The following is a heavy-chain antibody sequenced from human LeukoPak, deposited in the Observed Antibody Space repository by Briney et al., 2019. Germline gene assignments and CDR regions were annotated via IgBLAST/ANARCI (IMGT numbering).Heavy chain of an antibody. J-gene: IGHJ5*02. D-gene: IGHD4-17*01. CDR1: GGSISSYY. V-gene: IGHV4-59*12. CDR3: ARDWATTVTANWFDP. Sequence: PSETLSLTCTVSGGSISSYYWSWIRQPPGKGLEWIGYIYYSGSTNYNPSLKSRVTMSVDTSKNQFSLKLSSVTAADTAVYYCARDWATTVTANWFDPWGQGTLVTVSS. CDR2: IYYSGST.